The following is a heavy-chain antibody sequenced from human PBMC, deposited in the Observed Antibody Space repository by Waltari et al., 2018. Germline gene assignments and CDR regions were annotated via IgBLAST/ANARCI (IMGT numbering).Heavy chain of an antibody. CDR1: GFTFSSYA. CDR2: ISGSGGST. J-gene: IGHJ6*02. CDR3: AKDQVSSGWYAAGYYYGMDV. Sequence: EVQLLESGGGLVQPGGSLRLSCAASGFTFSSYAMSWVRQAPGKGLEWVSAISGSGGSTDYADSVKGRFTISRDNSKNTLYLQMNSLRAEDTAVYYCAKDQVSSGWYAAGYYYGMDVWGQGTTVTVSS. D-gene: IGHD6-19*01. V-gene: IGHV3-23*01.